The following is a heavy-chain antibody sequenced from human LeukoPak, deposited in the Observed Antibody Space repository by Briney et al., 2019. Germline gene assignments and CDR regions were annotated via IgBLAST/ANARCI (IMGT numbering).Heavy chain of an antibody. CDR1: GYTFTSYG. CDR2: MSASSGNT. V-gene: IGHV1-8*02. Sequence: GASVKVSCKASGYTFTSYGISWVRQAPGQGLEWLGWMSASSGNTGYAQKFQGRVSMTRATSITTAYLELSSLTFEDTAVYYCARTPPKGDIDYWGQGTLVTVSS. CDR3: ARTPPKGDIDY. D-gene: IGHD2-21*02. J-gene: IGHJ4*02.